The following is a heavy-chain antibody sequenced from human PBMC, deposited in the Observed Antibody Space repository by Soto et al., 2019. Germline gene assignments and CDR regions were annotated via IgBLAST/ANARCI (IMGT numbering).Heavy chain of an antibody. CDR3: ARRDRSGFSYWLDT. V-gene: IGHV4-31*03. D-gene: IGHD3-22*01. Sequence: LSLTCTVSGGSISSGGYYWSWIRQHPGKGLEWIGYIYYSGTTYYNPSLKSRVTISVDTSTNQFSLKLSSVSAADTALYYCARRDRSGFSYWLDTWGQGTLVTVSS. CDR1: GGSISSGGYY. J-gene: IGHJ5*02. CDR2: IYYSGTT.